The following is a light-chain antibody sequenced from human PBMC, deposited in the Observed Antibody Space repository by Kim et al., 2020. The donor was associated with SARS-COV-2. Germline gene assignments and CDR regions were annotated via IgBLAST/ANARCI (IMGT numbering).Light chain of an antibody. Sequence: QSVLTQPPSVSGAPGQRVTISCTGSSSNIGAGYDVHWYQQLPGTAPKLLIYGNSNRPSGVPDRFSGSKSGTSASLAITGLQAEDEADYYCQSYDSSLWWKVFGGGTQLTVL. V-gene: IGLV1-40*01. CDR1: SSNIGAGYD. CDR2: GNS. J-gene: IGLJ2*01. CDR3: QSYDSSLWWKV.